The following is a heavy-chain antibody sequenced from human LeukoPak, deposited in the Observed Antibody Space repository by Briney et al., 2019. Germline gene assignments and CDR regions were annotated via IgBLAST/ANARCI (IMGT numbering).Heavy chain of an antibody. CDR3: ATLGAEY. V-gene: IGHV3-64*01. CDR2: ISSNGGST. Sequence: GGSLRLSCAASEFTFRTYAMHWVRQAPGKGLEYVSAISSNGGSTYYANSVKGRFTISRDNSKNTVYLQMDNLKPEDMAVYYCATLGAEYWGQGTLVTVSS. J-gene: IGHJ4*02. CDR1: EFTFRTYA. D-gene: IGHD3-16*01.